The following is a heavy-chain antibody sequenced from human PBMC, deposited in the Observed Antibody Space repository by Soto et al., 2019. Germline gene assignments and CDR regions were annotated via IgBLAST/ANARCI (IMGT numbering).Heavy chain of an antibody. CDR2: MNPNSGNT. V-gene: IGHV1-8*01. Sequence: ASVKVSFKASGYTFTSYDINWVRQATGQGLEWMGWMNPNSGNTGYAQKFQGRVTMTRNTSISTAYTELSSLRSEDTAVYYCARRPCSTSCYTAYSSSWYDWFDPWGQGTLVTVSS. D-gene: IGHD2-2*02. CDR3: ARRPCSTSCYTAYSSSWYDWFDP. CDR1: GYTFTSYD. J-gene: IGHJ5*02.